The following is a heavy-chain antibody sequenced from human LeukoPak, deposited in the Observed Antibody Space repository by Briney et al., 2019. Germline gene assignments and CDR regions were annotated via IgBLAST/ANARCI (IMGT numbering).Heavy chain of an antibody. Sequence: SETLSLTCTVSGGSISSHYWSWIRQPPGKGLEWIGYIYYSGSTNYNPSLKSRVTISVDTSKNQFSLKLSSVTAADTAVYYCARTSSGYYYSPFDYWGQGTLVTVSS. CDR1: GGSISSHY. CDR2: IYYSGST. CDR3: ARTSSGYYYSPFDY. D-gene: IGHD3-22*01. J-gene: IGHJ4*02. V-gene: IGHV4-59*11.